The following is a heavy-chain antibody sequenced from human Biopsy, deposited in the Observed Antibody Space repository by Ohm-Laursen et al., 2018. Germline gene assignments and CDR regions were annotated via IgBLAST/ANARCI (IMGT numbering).Heavy chain of an antibody. CDR3: ARRRGADFDY. J-gene: IGHJ4*02. Sequence: SVKVSCKASGGSFNSLDLSWVRQAPGQGLEWLGGIIPFSGTINYAQAFRGRVAITADESTSTVYLDLNSLRSEDTATYYCARRRGADFDYWGQGTLVTVSS. V-gene: IGHV1-69*13. D-gene: IGHD3-16*01. CDR1: GGSFNSLD. CDR2: IIPFSGTI.